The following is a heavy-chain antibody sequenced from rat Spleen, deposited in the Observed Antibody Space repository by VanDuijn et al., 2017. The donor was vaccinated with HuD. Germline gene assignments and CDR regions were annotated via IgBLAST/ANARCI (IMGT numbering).Heavy chain of an antibody. D-gene: IGHD1-3*01. CDR3: AKATVAYYYVMDA. V-gene: IGHV3-3*01. CDR1: GFTFSSYR. J-gene: IGHJ4*01. CDR2: INSAGST. Sequence: EVQLVESGGGLVQPGRSLKLSCVASGFTFSSYRWNWIRNFPGNKLEWMGYINSAGSTNYNPSLKSRISITRDTSKNQFFLQVNSITTEDTATYYCAKATVAYYYVMDAWGQGASVTVSS.